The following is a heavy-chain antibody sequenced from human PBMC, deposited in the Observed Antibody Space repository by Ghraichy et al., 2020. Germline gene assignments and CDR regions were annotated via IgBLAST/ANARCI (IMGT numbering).Heavy chain of an antibody. CDR2: IKQDGSEK. Sequence: GGSLRLSCAASGFTFSSYWMSWVRQAPGKGLEWVANIKQDGSEKYYVDSVKGRFTISRDNAKNSLYLQMNSLRAEDTAVYYCARRSRHRLLSRLLPYDAFDIWGQGTMVTVSS. D-gene: IGHD3-22*01. J-gene: IGHJ3*02. V-gene: IGHV3-7*01. CDR1: GFTFSSYW. CDR3: ARRSRHRLLSRLLPYDAFDI.